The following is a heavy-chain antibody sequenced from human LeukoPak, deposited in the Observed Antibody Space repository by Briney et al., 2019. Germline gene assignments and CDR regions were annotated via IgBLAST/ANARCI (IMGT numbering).Heavy chain of an antibody. CDR2: ISGRSTTI. V-gene: IGHV3-21*01. Sequence: GGSLRLSCVVSGXIFKSYTMNWVRQAPGKGLEWVSSISGRSTTIDYADSVKGRFTISRDNAKNSLYLQMNSLRAEDTAVYYCASLSVGATAIPPDGLDVWGQGTTVTVSS. D-gene: IGHD2-21*02. CDR3: ASLSVGATAIPPDGLDV. CDR1: GXIFKSYT. J-gene: IGHJ6*02.